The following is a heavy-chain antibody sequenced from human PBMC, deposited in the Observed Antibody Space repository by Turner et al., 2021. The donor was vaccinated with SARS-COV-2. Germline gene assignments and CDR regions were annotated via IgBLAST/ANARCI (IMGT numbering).Heavy chain of an antibody. CDR2: ISASGGDT. V-gene: IGHV3-23*01. CDR3: AADCTSASCYSRNADY. J-gene: IGHJ4*02. Sequence: EVPLLESGGGLLQPGGSLRLSCAAPGFTFSNFAMTWVRQAPGRGLEWVSAISASGGDTHYADSVKGRFTISRDNSKSTLYLQVNSLRAEDTAMYYCAADCTSASCYSRNADYWGQGTLVTVSS. D-gene: IGHD2-2*01. CDR1: GFTFSNFA.